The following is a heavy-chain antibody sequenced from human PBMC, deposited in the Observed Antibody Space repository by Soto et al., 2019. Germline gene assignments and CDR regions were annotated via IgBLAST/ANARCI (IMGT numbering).Heavy chain of an antibody. V-gene: IGHV3-23*01. CDR2: INTSGGNT. D-gene: IGHD6-13*01. CDR3: TQAWQPDS. CDR1: GFTFSNYA. J-gene: IGHJ5*01. Sequence: EVQLLESGGGLVQPGGSLRLSCAASGFTFSNYAMTWVRQAPGKGLECVSTINTSGGNTHYADSVKGRFSVSRDNSKKTLSLQMNSLRAEDTAVYYCTQAWQPDSWGQGTLVTVSS.